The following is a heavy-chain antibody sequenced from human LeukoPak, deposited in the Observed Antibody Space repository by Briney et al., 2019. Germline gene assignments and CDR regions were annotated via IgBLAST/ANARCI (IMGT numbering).Heavy chain of an antibody. D-gene: IGHD3-22*01. CDR2: ISSSGSTI. Sequence: GGSLRLSCAASGFTFSDYYMSWIRQAPGKGLEWVSYISSSGSTIYYADSVKGRFTISRDNAKNSLYLQMNSLRAEDTAVYYCASDPQSYDSSGYYFEYWGQGTLVTVSS. CDR3: ASDPQSYDSSGYYFEY. CDR1: GFTFSDYY. J-gene: IGHJ4*02. V-gene: IGHV3-11*01.